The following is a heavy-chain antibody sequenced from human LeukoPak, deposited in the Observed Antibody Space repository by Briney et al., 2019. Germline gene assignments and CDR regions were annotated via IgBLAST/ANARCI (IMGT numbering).Heavy chain of an antibody. CDR1: GYTFTGYY. CDR3: ARVVFTYSSSSKWFDP. CDR2: INPNSGGT. Sequence: ASVKVSCKASGYTFTGYYMHWVRQAPGQGLEWMGWINPNSGGTNYAQKFQGRVTMTRDTSISTAYMELSRLRSDDTAVYYCARVVFTYSSSSKWFDPWGQGTLVTVSS. J-gene: IGHJ5*02. V-gene: IGHV1-2*02. D-gene: IGHD6-6*01.